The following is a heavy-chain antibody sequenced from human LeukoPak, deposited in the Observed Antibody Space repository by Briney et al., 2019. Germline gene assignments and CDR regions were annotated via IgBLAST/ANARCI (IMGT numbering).Heavy chain of an antibody. CDR3: TTRRQDGW. J-gene: IGHJ4*02. Sequence: PGGSLRLSCVGSGFTFSDAWMSWVRQAPGKGLEWVGRIKSKSDGGTIDYAAPVKGRFTISRDDSRNTLYPQMNSLKTEDTAVYYCTTRRQDGWWGQGTLVTVS. CDR1: GFTFSDAW. CDR2: IKSKSDGGTI. V-gene: IGHV3-15*01. D-gene: IGHD2-15*01.